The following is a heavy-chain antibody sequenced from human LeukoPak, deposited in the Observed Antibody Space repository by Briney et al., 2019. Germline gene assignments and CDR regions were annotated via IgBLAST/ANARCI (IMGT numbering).Heavy chain of an antibody. D-gene: IGHD2-2*01. V-gene: IGHV1-69*05. Sequence: GASVKVSCKASGGTFSSYAISWVRQAPGQRLEWMGGIIPIFGTANYAQKFQGRVTITTDESTSTAYMELSSLRSEDTAVYYCARDAPGDCSSTSCGGIAYWGQGTLVTVSS. CDR2: IIPIFGTA. CDR1: GGTFSSYA. J-gene: IGHJ4*02. CDR3: ARDAPGDCSSTSCGGIAY.